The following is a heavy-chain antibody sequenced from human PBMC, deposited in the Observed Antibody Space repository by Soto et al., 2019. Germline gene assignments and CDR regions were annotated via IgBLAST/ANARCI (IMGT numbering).Heavy chain of an antibody. V-gene: IGHV1-18*01. CDR2: ISAYNGNT. CDR1: GYTFTSYG. J-gene: IGHJ4*02. CDR3: ARVGGGYYYDSSGYYPFDY. D-gene: IGHD3-22*01. Sequence: QVQLVQSGAEVKKPGASVKVSCKASGYTFTSYGISWVRQAPGQGLEWMGWISAYNGNTNYAQKLQGRVTMTTDTSTSTAYMELRSLRSDATAVYYCARVGGGYYYDSSGYYPFDYWGQGTLVTVSS.